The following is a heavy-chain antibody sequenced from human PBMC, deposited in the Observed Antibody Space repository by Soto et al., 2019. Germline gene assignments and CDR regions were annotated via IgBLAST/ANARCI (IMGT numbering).Heavy chain of an antibody. Sequence: SETMSLTCTVSGGCISSGGYYWSWIRQHPGKGLEWIGYIYYSGSTYYNPSLKSRVTISVDTSKNQFSLKLSSVTAADTAVYYCARESHDYDFWSGSPDGMDVWGQGTTVTVSS. J-gene: IGHJ6*02. CDR2: IYYSGST. CDR3: ARESHDYDFWSGSPDGMDV. V-gene: IGHV4-31*02. CDR1: GGCISSGGYY. D-gene: IGHD3-3*01.